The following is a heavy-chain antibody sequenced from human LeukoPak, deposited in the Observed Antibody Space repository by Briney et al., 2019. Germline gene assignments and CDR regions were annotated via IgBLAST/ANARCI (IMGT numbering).Heavy chain of an antibody. CDR2: ISWNSGSI. Sequence: PGRSLRLSCAASGFTFDDYAMHWVRQAPGKGLEGVSGISWNSGSIGYADSVKGRFTISGDNAKNSLYLQMNSLRAEDTALYYCAKNLHGGYYYYGMDVWGQGTTVTVSS. J-gene: IGHJ6*02. CDR1: GFTFDDYA. CDR3: AKNLHGGYYYYGMDV. V-gene: IGHV3-9*01.